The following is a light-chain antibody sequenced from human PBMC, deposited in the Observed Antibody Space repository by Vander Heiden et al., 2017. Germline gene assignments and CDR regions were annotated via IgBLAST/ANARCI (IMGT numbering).Light chain of an antibody. V-gene: IGKV2-28*01. CDR3: MQSRQTPWT. CDR1: QSLLHSNGYTY. J-gene: IGKJ1*01. CDR2: LGS. Sequence: DIVLTQSPLSLPVTPGEPASISCRSSQSLLHSNGYTYLYWYLQKPGQSPQLLISLGSNRASGVPDRFSGSGSGTDFTLKISRVEAEDVGVYYCMQSRQTPWTFGQGTKVEIK.